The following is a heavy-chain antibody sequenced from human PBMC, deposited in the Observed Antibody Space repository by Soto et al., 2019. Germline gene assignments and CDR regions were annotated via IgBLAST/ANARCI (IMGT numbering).Heavy chain of an antibody. J-gene: IGHJ4*02. Sequence: QVKLVQSGTEVKQPGASMKVSCKASGYSFATSGISWVRQAPGQGLEWMGWISAYNGKTNYDQKLQDRVTMTTDTSTSTAYLELRNLRSDDTAVYYCARAGQYYDSSGYANWGKGTRVTVSS. V-gene: IGHV1-18*01. D-gene: IGHD3-22*01. CDR1: GYSFATSG. CDR2: ISAYNGKT. CDR3: ARAGQYYDSSGYAN.